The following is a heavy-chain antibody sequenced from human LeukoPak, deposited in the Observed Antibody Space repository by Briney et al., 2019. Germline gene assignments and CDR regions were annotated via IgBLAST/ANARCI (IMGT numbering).Heavy chain of an antibody. J-gene: IGHJ4*02. V-gene: IGHV3-21*01. Sequence: GGSLRLSCAASGFTFSSYAMHWVRQAPGKGLQWVSSITSSSSHIYYADPVKGRFTISRDNAKNSLYLQMNSLRAEDTAVYYCARVRATVTPFDYWGQGTLVTVSS. CDR1: GFTFSSYA. CDR2: ITSSSSHI. CDR3: ARVRATVTPFDY. D-gene: IGHD4-17*01.